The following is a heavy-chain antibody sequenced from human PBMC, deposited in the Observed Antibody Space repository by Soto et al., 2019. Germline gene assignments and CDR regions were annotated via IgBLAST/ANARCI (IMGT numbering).Heavy chain of an antibody. CDR3: TRVTIAGARNGLAI. V-gene: IGHV1-46*03. CDR2: INPRGGSA. D-gene: IGHD2-21*01. CDR1: GYSFTSHY. Sequence: ASVKVSCKASGYSFTSHYILWVRQAPGQGLEWMGIINPRGGSASYAQKFQGRITMTRDTSTSTVHMELSSLRSEDTAAYFCTRVTIAGARNGLAIWGQGTMVTVSS. J-gene: IGHJ3*02.